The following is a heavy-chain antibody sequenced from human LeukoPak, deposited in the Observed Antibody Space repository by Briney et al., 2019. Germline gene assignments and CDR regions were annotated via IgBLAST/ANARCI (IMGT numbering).Heavy chain of an antibody. J-gene: IGHJ6*02. V-gene: IGHV3-49*04. D-gene: IGHD3-22*01. CDR3: TRENYDSSGYYYAPAAYYYYGMDV. Sequence: GGSLRLSCTASGFTFGDYAMSWVRQAPGKGLEWVGFIRSKAYGGTTEYAASVKGRFTISREDSKSIAYLQMNSLKTEDTAVYYCTRENYDSSGYYYAPAAYYYYGMDVWGQGTTVTVSS. CDR1: GFTFGDYA. CDR2: IRSKAYGGTT.